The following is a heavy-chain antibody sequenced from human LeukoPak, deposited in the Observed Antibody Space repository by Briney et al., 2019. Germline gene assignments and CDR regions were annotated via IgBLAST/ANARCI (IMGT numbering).Heavy chain of an antibody. D-gene: IGHD2-21*01. Sequence: SETLSLTCTVSGGSISTYYWSWIRQPPGKGLEWIGYVSTSGTTNYNPSLASRVTMSLDPSKNQISLKVTPVTAADTAVYYCARSELWWFDPWGQGTLVSVSS. CDR1: GGSISTYY. CDR3: ARSELWWFDP. CDR2: VSTSGTT. V-gene: IGHV4-4*08. J-gene: IGHJ5*02.